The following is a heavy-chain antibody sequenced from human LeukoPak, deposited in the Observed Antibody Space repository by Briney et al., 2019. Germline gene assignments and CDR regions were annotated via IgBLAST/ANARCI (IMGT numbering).Heavy chain of an antibody. CDR2: IKQDGSEK. D-gene: IGHD2-2*01. Sequence: GGSLRLSCAASGFTFSSYWMSWVRQAPGKGLEWVANIKQDGSEKYYVDSVKGRFTISRDNAKNSLYLQMNSLRAEDTAAYYCARDPLPAAIEYFQHWGQGTLVTVSS. CDR1: GFTFSSYW. V-gene: IGHV3-7*01. J-gene: IGHJ1*01. CDR3: ARDPLPAAIEYFQH.